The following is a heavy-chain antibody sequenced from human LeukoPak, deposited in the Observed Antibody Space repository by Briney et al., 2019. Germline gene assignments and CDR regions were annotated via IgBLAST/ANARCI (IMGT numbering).Heavy chain of an antibody. J-gene: IGHJ5*02. CDR1: GYTFTGYY. CDR2: INPNSGGT. Sequence: ASVKVSCKASGYTFTGYYMHWVRQAPGQGLEWMGWINPNSGGTNYAQKFQGRVTMTRDTSISTAYMELSRLRSDDTAVYYRARVFGSGSYYPRLRTWGQGTLVTVSS. CDR3: ARVFGSGSYYPRLRT. D-gene: IGHD3-10*01. V-gene: IGHV1-2*02.